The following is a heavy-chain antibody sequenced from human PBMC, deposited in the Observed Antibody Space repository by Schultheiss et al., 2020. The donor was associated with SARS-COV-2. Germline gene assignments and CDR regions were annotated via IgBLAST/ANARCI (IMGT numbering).Heavy chain of an antibody. CDR1: GESFNGFS. CDR2: INHSGST. CDR3: ARGFVPYYYYYMDV. D-gene: IGHD6-6*01. Sequence: SQTLSLTCAVYGESFNGFSWTWIRQSPGKGLEWIGEINHSGSTNYNPPLKSRVTVSVDTSKNQFSLKLSSVTAADTAVYYCARGFVPYYYYYMDVWGKGTTVTVSS. V-gene: IGHV4-34*01. J-gene: IGHJ6*03.